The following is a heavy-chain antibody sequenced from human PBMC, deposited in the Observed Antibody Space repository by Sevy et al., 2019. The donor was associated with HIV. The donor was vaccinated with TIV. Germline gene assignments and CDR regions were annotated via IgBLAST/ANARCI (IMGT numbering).Heavy chain of an antibody. J-gene: IGHJ4*02. D-gene: IGHD3-16*01. CDR1: GGSIRSSSYY. V-gene: IGHV4-39*01. Sequence: SETLSLTCTVSGGSIRSSSYYWGWIRQPPGKGLEWIGSIYYSGSTYYNPSLKSRVTISVDTSKNQFSLKLSSVTAADTAVYYCARRGGALGGRGSYFDYWGQGTLVTVSS. CDR2: IYYSGST. CDR3: ARRGGALGGRGSYFDY.